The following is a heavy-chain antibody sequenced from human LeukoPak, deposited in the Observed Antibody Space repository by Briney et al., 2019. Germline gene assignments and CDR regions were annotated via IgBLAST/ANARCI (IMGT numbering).Heavy chain of an antibody. CDR2: INPNSGGT. Sequence: ASVKVSCKASGYTFTGYYMHWVRQAPGQGLEWMGWINPNSGGTNYAQKFQGRVTMTRDTSISTAYMELSRLRSDDTAVYYCARGKVGATPHDAFDIWGQGTMVTFSS. V-gene: IGHV1-2*02. CDR3: ARGKVGATPHDAFDI. CDR1: GYTFTGYY. J-gene: IGHJ3*02. D-gene: IGHD1-26*01.